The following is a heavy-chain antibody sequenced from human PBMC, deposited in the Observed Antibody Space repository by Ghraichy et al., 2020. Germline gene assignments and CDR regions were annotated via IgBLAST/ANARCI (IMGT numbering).Heavy chain of an antibody. J-gene: IGHJ3*02. V-gene: IGHV4-39*01. CDR1: GGSISSDSQY. CDR2: IFSSGIT. D-gene: IGHD5-12*01. CDR3: ARRATGGAFNI. Sequence: ESLNISCTVSGGSISSDSQYWGWIRQSPGKGLEWIGSIFSSGITYYSPSLKSRVTISVDTSRNQFSLGLSSVTAADTAVYYCARRATGGAFNIWGQGTMVNVAS.